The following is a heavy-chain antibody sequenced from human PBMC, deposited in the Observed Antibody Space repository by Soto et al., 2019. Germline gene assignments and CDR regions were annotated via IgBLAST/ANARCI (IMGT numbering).Heavy chain of an antibody. CDR3: AKGRGGSGSLTPRVDF. CDR2: ISGDGDTT. CDR1: GFTFNNYA. D-gene: IGHD3-10*01. J-gene: IGHJ4*02. Sequence: EVQLLESGGGLVQPGGSLRLSCAASGFTFNNYAMTWVRQAPGKGLEWVSAISGDGDTTSYADSVKGRFTVSRYGSKNTLYLQMISLRAEDTALYYCAKGRGGSGSLTPRVDFWGQGTLVTVSS. V-gene: IGHV3-23*01.